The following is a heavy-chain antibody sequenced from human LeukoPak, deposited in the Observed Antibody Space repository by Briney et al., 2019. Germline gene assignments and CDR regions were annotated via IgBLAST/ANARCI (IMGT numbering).Heavy chain of an antibody. Sequence: KPSETLSLTCAVYGGSFSGYYWSWIRQPPGKGLEWIGEINHSGSTNYNPSLKSRVTISVDTSKNQFSLKLSSVTAADTAVYYCARGPIRCSGGSCYSRNYYYGMDVWGQGTTVTVSS. CDR3: ARGPIRCSGGSCYSRNYYYGMDV. CDR1: GGSFSGYY. J-gene: IGHJ6*02. CDR2: INHSGST. V-gene: IGHV4-34*01. D-gene: IGHD2-15*01.